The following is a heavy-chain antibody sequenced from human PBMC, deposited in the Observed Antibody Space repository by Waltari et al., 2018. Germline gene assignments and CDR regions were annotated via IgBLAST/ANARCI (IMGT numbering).Heavy chain of an antibody. J-gene: IGHJ4*02. V-gene: IGHV5-51*03. CDR2: IYHSGST. CDR1: GYSFTSYW. D-gene: IGHD3-3*01. CDR3: ARAYLGAPPYDFWSGYYFDY. Sequence: EVQLVQSGAEVKKPGESLKISCKGSGYSFTSYWIGWVRQMPGKGLEWIGYIYHSGSTYYNPSLKSRVTISVDRSKNQFSLKLSSVTAADTAVYYCARAYLGAPPYDFWSGYYFDYWGQGTLVTVSS.